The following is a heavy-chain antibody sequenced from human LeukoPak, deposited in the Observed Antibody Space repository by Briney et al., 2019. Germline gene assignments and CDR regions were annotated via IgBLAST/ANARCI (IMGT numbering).Heavy chain of an antibody. CDR3: ARLYCSSTSCLGIQRAHQIQPASYPYYYYGMDV. Sequence: GGSMRLSCAASGFTFSSYAMHWVRQAPGKGLEWVAVISYDGSNKYYADSVKGQFTISRDNSKNTLYLQMNSLRAEDTAVYYCARLYCSSTSCLGIQRAHQIQPASYPYYYYGMDVWGQGTTVTVSS. CDR2: ISYDGSNK. CDR1: GFTFSSYA. V-gene: IGHV3-30-3*01. J-gene: IGHJ6*02. D-gene: IGHD2-2*01.